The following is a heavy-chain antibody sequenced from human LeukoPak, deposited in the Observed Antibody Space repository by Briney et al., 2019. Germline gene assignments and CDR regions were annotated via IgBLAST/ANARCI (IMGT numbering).Heavy chain of an antibody. CDR2: ISYDGSNK. CDR1: GFTFSSYA. Sequence: GRSLRLSCAASGFTFSSYAMHWVRQAPGKGLEWVAVISYDGSNKYYADSVKGRFTISRDNSKNTLYLQMNSLRAGDTAVYYCARLHSSSWYGGGAFDIWGQGTMVTVSS. V-gene: IGHV3-30-3*01. J-gene: IGHJ3*02. CDR3: ARLHSSSWYGGGAFDI. D-gene: IGHD6-13*01.